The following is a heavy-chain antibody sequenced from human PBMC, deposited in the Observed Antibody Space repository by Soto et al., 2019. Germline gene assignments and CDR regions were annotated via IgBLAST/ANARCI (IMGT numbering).Heavy chain of an antibody. J-gene: IGHJ4*02. V-gene: IGHV1-69*02. CDR2: IIPILGIA. CDR3: ARASLVTTVTTPHFDY. D-gene: IGHD4-17*01. CDR1: GGTFSSYT. Sequence: QVQLVQSVAEVKKPGSSVKVSCKASGGTFSSYTISWVRQAPGQGLEWMGRIIPILGIANYAQKFQGRVTITADKSTSTAYMELSSLRSEDTAVYYCARASLVTTVTTPHFDYWGQGTLVTVSS.